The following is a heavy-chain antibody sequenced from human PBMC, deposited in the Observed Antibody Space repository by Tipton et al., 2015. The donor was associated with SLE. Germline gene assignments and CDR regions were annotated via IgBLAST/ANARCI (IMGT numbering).Heavy chain of an antibody. CDR2: IYYSGST. Sequence: TLSLTCTVSGGSISSYYWSWIRQPPGKGLEWIGYIYYSGSTNYNPSLQSRVTISVDTSKNQFSLKLSSVTAADTAVYYCARAQTGTTYLFDYWGQGTLVTVSS. CDR1: GGSISSYY. J-gene: IGHJ4*02. V-gene: IGHV4-59*01. CDR3: ARAQTGTTYLFDY. D-gene: IGHD1-1*01.